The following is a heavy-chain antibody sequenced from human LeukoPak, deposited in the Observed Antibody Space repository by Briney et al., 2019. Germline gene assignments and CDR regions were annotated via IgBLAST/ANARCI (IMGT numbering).Heavy chain of an antibody. CDR1: GYTFTSYA. V-gene: IGHV7-4-1*02. D-gene: IGHD3-10*01. Sequence: ASVKVSCKASGYTFTSYAMNWARQAPGQGLEWMGWTNTNTGNPTYAQGFTGRFVFSLDTSVSTAYLQISSLKAEDTAVYYCARDDLWFGELLLTRFDYWGQGTLVTVSS. J-gene: IGHJ4*02. CDR3: ARDDLWFGELLLTRFDY. CDR2: TNTNTGNP.